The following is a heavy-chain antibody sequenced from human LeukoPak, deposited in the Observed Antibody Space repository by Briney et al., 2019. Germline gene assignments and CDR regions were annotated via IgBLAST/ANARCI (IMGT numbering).Heavy chain of an antibody. V-gene: IGHV3-66*01. CDR3: ARYRAPHSSGYRYY. CDR1: GFTVSSNY. Sequence: GGSLRLSCAAPGFTVSSNYSSWVRQAPGQGLEWVSVIYSGGSTYYADSVKGRFTISRDNSKNTLDLQMNSLRAEDTAVYYCARYRAPHSSGYRYYWGQGTLVTVSS. D-gene: IGHD3-22*01. J-gene: IGHJ4*02. CDR2: IYSGGST.